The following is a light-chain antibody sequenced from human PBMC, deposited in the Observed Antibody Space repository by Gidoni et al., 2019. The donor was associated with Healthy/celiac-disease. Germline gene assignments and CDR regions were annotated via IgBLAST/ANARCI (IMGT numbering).Light chain of an antibody. CDR3: QSYDSSLSGL. V-gene: IGLV1-40*01. Sequence: QSVLTQPPSVSGAPRQRVTISCTGSSSNIGAGYDVHWYQQLPGTAPKLLIYGNSNRPSGVPDRFSGSKSGTSASLAITGLQAEDEADYYCQSYDSSLSGLFGTGTKVTVL. J-gene: IGLJ1*01. CDR2: GNS. CDR1: SSNIGAGYD.